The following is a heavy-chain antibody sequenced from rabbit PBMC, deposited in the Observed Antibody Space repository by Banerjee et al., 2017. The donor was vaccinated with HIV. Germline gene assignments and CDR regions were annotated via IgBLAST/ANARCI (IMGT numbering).Heavy chain of an antibody. CDR1: GFDLSSYYY. Sequence: QQLEESGGGLVKPGASLTLTCTASGFDLSSYYYMCWVRQAPGKGLEWIACIYGGSRGNRWYASWAKGRFTISKTSSTTVDLKMTSLTAADTATYFCARANDNYYLYFNLWGPGTLVTVS. CDR3: ARANDNYYLYFNL. CDR2: IYGGSRGNR. V-gene: IGHV1S40*01. J-gene: IGHJ4*01. D-gene: IGHD1-1*01.